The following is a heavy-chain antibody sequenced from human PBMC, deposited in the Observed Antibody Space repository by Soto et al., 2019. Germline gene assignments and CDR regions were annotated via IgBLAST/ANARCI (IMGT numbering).Heavy chain of an antibody. CDR1: DCSVTSFSYY. D-gene: IGHD3-9*01. Sequence: SDTRSRTCTFSDCSVTSFSYYWSCILQPPGKGLEWIGYIYYSGSTNYNPSLKSRVTISVDTSKNQFSLKLSSVTAADTAVYYCARAITIDNWFDPWGQGTLVTRLL. CDR2: IYYSGST. J-gene: IGHJ5*02. V-gene: IGHV4-61*01. CDR3: ARAITIDNWFDP.